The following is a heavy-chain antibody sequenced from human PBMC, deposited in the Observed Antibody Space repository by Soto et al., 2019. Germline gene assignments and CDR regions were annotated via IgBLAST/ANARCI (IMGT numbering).Heavy chain of an antibody. V-gene: IGHV3-23*01. CDR2: ISARGGRS. CDR1: GFYFNSYA. D-gene: IGHD5-12*01. J-gene: IGHJ4*02. CDR3: AKGSIEYSASVDN. Sequence: EVHLLESGGGLVQPGGSLRLSCAASGFYFNSYAMVWVRQAPGKGLEWVSVISARGGRSYFADSVKGRFTISRDKSKNVLSLEMNSLRAEDTAIYFCAKGSIEYSASVDNWGQGTLVLVSS.